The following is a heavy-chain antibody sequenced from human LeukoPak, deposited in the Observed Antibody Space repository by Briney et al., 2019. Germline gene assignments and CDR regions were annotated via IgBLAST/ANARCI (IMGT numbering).Heavy chain of an antibody. CDR1: GGSISSYY. Sequence: SETLSLTCTVSGGSISSYYWSWIRQPPGKGLEWIACISYSGSTKYNPSLKSRVTISVDTSKNQLSLKLSSVTAADTAVYYCAREPGFDSSGYLNWFDHWGQDTRVTVS. V-gene: IGHV4-59*01. CDR2: ISYSGST. D-gene: IGHD3-22*01. CDR3: AREPGFDSSGYLNWFDH. J-gene: IGHJ5*02.